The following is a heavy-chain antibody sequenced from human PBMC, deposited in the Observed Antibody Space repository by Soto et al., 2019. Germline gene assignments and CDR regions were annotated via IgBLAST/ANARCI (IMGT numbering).Heavy chain of an antibody. CDR1: GGSLGSSRYY. CDR3: ARAPGKVVGMSSMYYFDS. J-gene: IGHJ4*02. V-gene: IGHV4-31*03. Sequence: QVQLQESGPGLVTPSETLFLTCTVSGGSLGSSRYYWNWIRQRSGGSLEWIGYIFYTGTTYYNPSLKCCLSIFVDRSNMQFSLRLDSVTAADTATSYCARAPGKVVGMSSMYYFDSWGQGTRVTVSS. D-gene: IGHD2-15*01. CDR2: IFYTGTT.